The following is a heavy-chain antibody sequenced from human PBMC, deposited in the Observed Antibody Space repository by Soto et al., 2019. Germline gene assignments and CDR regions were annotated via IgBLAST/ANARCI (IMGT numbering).Heavy chain of an antibody. V-gene: IGHV4-39*01. J-gene: IGHJ5*02. CDR2: IYYSGST. CDR1: GGSISSSSYY. D-gene: IGHD3-16*01. CDR3: ARTNWELWTFADHPMSGNNWLDP. Sequence: QLQLQESGPGLVKPSETLSLTCTVSGGSISSSSYYWGWIRQPPGKGLEWIGRIYYSGSTYYNPSLKSRVTISVDTSKNQFALKLSSVTAADTAVYYCARTNWELWTFADHPMSGNNWLDPWGQGNLVTVSS.